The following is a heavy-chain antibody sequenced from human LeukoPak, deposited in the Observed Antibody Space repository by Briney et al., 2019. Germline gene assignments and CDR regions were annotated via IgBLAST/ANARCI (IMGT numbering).Heavy chain of an antibody. Sequence: GGSLRLSCAASGFTFSDYDMHWVRQATGKGLEWVSAIGTAGDTYYTGSVKGRFTISREDAKNSLYLQMNSLRAGDTAVYYCARVAKERVGGVYYFDYWGQGTLVTVPS. J-gene: IGHJ4*02. V-gene: IGHV3-13*01. D-gene: IGHD1-1*01. CDR3: ARVAKERVGGVYYFDY. CDR1: GFTFSDYD. CDR2: IGTAGDT.